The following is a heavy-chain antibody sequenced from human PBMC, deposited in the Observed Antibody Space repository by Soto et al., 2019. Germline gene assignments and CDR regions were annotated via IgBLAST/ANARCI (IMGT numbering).Heavy chain of an antibody. CDR1: GYTFTSYG. CDR2: ISAYNGNT. CDR3: ARTDGVVAATGFYYYGMDV. D-gene: IGHD2-15*01. Sequence: QVQLVQSGAEVKKPGASVKVSCKASGYTFTSYGISWVRQAPGQGLEWMGWISAYNGNTNYAQKLQGRVTMTTDTSTSTAYRELRSLRSDDTAVYYCARTDGVVAATGFYYYGMDVWGQGTTVTVSS. J-gene: IGHJ6*02. V-gene: IGHV1-18*01.